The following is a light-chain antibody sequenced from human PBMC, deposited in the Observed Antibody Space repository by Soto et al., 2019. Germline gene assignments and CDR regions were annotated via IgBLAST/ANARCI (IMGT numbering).Light chain of an antibody. J-gene: IGKJ1*01. CDR2: KAS. CDR3: QQYSTNSWT. Sequence: DIQITQSPSSLSASVGDRVPITCRASQTISSWLAWYQQKPGKAPKLLIDKASSLESGVPSRFSGGGSGTEFTLTSSGLQPDDFATYYCQQYSTNSWTVGQGTKVDIK. CDR1: QTISSW. V-gene: IGKV1-5*03.